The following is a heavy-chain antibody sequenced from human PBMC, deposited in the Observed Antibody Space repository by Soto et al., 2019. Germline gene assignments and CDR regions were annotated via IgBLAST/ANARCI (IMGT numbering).Heavy chain of an antibody. D-gene: IGHD3-3*01. V-gene: IGHV1-3*01. CDR2: INAGNGNT. CDR1: GYTSTSYA. CDR3: ARVYDFWSGYFFDY. J-gene: IGHJ4*02. Sequence: GASVKVSCRASGYTSTSYAMHWVRQAPGQRLEWMGWINAGNGNTKYSQKFQGRVTITRDTSASTAYMELSSLRSEDTAVYYCARVYDFWSGYFFDYWGQGTLVTVSS.